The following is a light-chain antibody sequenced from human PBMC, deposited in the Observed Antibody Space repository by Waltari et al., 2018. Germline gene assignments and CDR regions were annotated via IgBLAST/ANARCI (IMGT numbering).Light chain of an antibody. V-gene: IGKV4-1*01. CDR3: QQYYTPPLT. CDR2: WAS. Sequence: DIVMTQSPDSLAVSLGERATINCKSTQSLLYSLNNKNFLAWYQQKPGQPPKLLIYWASTRESGVPDRLSGSGSGTDFTLTISSLQAEDVAVYYCQQYYTPPLTFGQGTKVEIK. J-gene: IGKJ1*01. CDR1: QSLLYSLNNKNF.